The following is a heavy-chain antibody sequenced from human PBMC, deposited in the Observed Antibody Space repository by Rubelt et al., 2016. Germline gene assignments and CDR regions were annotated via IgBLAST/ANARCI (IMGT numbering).Heavy chain of an antibody. V-gene: IGHV3-30*03. CDR3: AREVAVPGKTLEY. CDR1: GFTFSSYG. D-gene: IGHD6-19*01. J-gene: IGHJ4*02. Sequence: QVQLVESGGGVVQPGGSLRLSCAASGFTFSSYGMHWVRQAPGKGLEWVAVISYDGSNKYYADSVKGRFTISRDNSKNTLYLQMNSLRAEDTAVYYCAREVAVPGKTLEYWGQGTLVTVSS. CDR2: ISYDGSNK.